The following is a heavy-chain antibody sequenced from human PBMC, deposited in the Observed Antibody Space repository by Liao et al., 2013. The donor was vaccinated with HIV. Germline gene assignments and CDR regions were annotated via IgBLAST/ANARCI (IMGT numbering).Heavy chain of an antibody. CDR1: GASISSGDYS. Sequence: QLQLQESGSGLVRPSQTLSLTCAVSGASISSGDYSWSWIRQPPGKGLEWIGYIYHSGSTYYNPSLKSRVTISVDRSKNQFSLKLSSVTAADTAVYYCARVRRHGGNYGSERNYYYHYYMDVWGKGTTVTVSS. D-gene: IGHD1-7*01. V-gene: IGHV4-30-2*01. CDR2: IYHSGST. CDR3: ARVRRHGGNYGSERNYYYHYYMDV. J-gene: IGHJ6*03.